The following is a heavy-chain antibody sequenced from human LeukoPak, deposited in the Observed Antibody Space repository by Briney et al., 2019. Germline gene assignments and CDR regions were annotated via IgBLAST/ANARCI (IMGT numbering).Heavy chain of an antibody. Sequence: SETLSLTCSVSNGSFSTYYWGWIRQPPGKRLEWVGYIFSSESSNTNYNPSLNGRFTISVDTSKYQFSLTLNSVTAADTAVYYCARAGDGYYYYYYMDVWGKGTTVTVSS. J-gene: IGHJ6*03. D-gene: IGHD5-24*01. CDR3: ARAGDGYYYYYYMDV. CDR1: NGSFSTYY. V-gene: IGHV4-59*12. CDR2: IFSSESSNT.